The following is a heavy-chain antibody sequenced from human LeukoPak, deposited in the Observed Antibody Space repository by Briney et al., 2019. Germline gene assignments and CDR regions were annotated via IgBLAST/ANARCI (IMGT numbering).Heavy chain of an antibody. Sequence: HGESLKISCKGSGYNFNNYWSGWVRQVPGKSLEGMGIIYPGDSDTRYSPSFQGQGTISADKSITTAYLQWTSLKASDTAMYYCGRGAYDRSSEFDYWGQGTLVTVSS. V-gene: IGHV5-51*01. D-gene: IGHD3-22*01. CDR1: GYNFNNYW. CDR2: IYPGDSDT. CDR3: GRGAYDRSSEFDY. J-gene: IGHJ4*02.